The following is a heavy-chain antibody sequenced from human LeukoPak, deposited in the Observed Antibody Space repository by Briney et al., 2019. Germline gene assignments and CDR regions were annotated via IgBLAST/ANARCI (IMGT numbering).Heavy chain of an antibody. D-gene: IGHD3-22*01. Sequence: SETLSLTCTVSGYSISSSYYWGWIRQPPGKGLEWIGIIYYGGSTYYNPSLKSRVTISVDTSKNQFSLKLSSVTAADTAVYYCRSGGYTYYYYYMDVWGKGTTVTVSS. CDR2: IYYGGST. CDR1: GYSISSSYY. CDR3: RSGGYTYYYYYMDV. J-gene: IGHJ6*03. V-gene: IGHV4-38-2*02.